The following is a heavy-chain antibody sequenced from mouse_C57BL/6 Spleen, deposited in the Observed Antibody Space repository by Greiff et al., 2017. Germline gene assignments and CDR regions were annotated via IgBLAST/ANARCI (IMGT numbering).Heavy chain of an antibody. CDR2: INPNNGGT. D-gene: IGHD1-1*01. CDR3: ARSPITTVVRYAMDY. J-gene: IGHJ4*01. Sequence: EVQLQQSGPELVKPGASVKIPCKASGYTFTDYNMDWVKQSHGKSLEWIGDINPNNGGTIYNQKFKGKATLTVDKSSSTAYMELRSLTSEDTAVYYCARSPITTVVRYAMDYWGQGTSVTVSS. CDR1: GYTFTDYN. V-gene: IGHV1-18*01.